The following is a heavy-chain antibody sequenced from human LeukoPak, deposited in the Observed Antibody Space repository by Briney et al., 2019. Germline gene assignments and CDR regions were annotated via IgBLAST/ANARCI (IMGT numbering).Heavy chain of an antibody. V-gene: IGHV3-53*01. CDR1: GFTVSSNS. CDR3: AKPPGLRRLDP. Sequence: GALRLSCTVSGFTVSSNSMSWVRQAPGKGLEWVSFIYSDNTHYSDSVKGRFTISRDNSKNTLYLQMNSLRAEDTAVYYCAKPPGLRRLDPWGQGTLVTVSS. D-gene: IGHD5-12*01. CDR2: IYSDNT. J-gene: IGHJ5*02.